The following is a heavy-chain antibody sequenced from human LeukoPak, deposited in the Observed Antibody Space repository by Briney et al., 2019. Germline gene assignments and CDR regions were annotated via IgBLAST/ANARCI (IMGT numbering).Heavy chain of an antibody. CDR1: GFTFTTYT. Sequence: GASVKVSCKTSGFTFTTYTMHWVRQAPGQRLEWMGGIIPIFGTANYAQKFQGRVTITADESTSTAYMELSSLRSEDTAVYYCARDPRDWVNAFDIWGQGTMVTVSS. V-gene: IGHV1-69*13. D-gene: IGHD3-9*01. J-gene: IGHJ3*02. CDR2: IIPIFGTA. CDR3: ARDPRDWVNAFDI.